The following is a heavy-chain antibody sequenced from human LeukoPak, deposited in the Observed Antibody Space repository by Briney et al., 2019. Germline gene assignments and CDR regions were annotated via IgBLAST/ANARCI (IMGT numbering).Heavy chain of an antibody. CDR3: ARDPYSGGYGAYYYYYMDV. V-gene: IGHV3-21*01. CDR2: ISGSSNYV. J-gene: IGHJ6*03. Sequence: GRSLRLSCAASGFTFSNYGMHWVRQAPGKGLEWVSSISGSSNYVYYADSVKGRFTISRDNAKNSLYLQMNSLKAEDTAVYYCARDPYSGGYGAYYYYYMDVWGKGTTVTVSS. D-gene: IGHD6-19*01. CDR1: GFTFSNYG.